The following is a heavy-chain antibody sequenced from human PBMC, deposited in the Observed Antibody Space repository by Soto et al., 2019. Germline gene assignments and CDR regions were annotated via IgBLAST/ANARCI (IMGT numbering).Heavy chain of an antibody. CDR1: GGSISSYY. J-gene: IGHJ5*02. CDR3: ARVGGGGWYQP. Sequence: SETLSLTCTVSGGSISSYYWSWIRQPPGKGLKWIEYIYYSGSTYYNPSLKSRVTISVDTSKNQFSLKLSSVTAADTAVYYCARVGGGGWYQPWGQGTLVTVSS. CDR2: IYYSGST. D-gene: IGHD3-16*01. V-gene: IGHV4-59*12.